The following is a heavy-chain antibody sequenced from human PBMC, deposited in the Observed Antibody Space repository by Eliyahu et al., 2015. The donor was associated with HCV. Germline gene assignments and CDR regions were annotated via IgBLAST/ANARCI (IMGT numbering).Heavy chain of an antibody. Sequence: QVQLQESGPGLVEPSETLPLTCTVSGGSISSYFWSWIRQPPGKGLEWIGYIYHTGFTKYNPSLTNRVTISVDSSKNQFSLKLNSVTAADTAMYYCARGGSGSNNNNWFDPWGQGTLVTVSS. CDR3: ARGGSGSNNNNWFDP. V-gene: IGHV4-59*01. CDR2: IYHTGFT. J-gene: IGHJ5*02. CDR1: GGSISSYF. D-gene: IGHD3-10*01.